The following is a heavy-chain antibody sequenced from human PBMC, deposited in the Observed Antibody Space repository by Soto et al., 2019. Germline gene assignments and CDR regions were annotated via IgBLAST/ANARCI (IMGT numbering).Heavy chain of an antibody. J-gene: IGHJ4*02. D-gene: IGHD4-17*01. V-gene: IGHV3-48*02. Sequence: GGSLRLSCAASGFTFSSYNMNWVRQAPGKGLDWVSYISSSSSTIHYADSVKGRFTISRDNAKNSLYLQMNSLRDEDTAVYSCATRPLYGDYAIDFDHWGQGTLVTVSS. CDR2: ISSSSSTI. CDR3: ATRPLYGDYAIDFDH. CDR1: GFTFSSYN.